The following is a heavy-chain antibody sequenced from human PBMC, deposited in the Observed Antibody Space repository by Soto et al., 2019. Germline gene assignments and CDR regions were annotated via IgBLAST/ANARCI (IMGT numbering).Heavy chain of an antibody. Sequence: SETLSLTCAVYGGSFSGYYWSWFRQPPGKGLEWIGYINHSGSTNYNPSLESRVTISVDTSKNQFSLRLSSVTAADTAVYYCAREVVEPAAMGNHYYYMDVWGKGTTVTVSS. D-gene: IGHD2-2*01. J-gene: IGHJ6*03. CDR1: GGSFSGYY. CDR2: INHSGST. V-gene: IGHV4-34*09. CDR3: AREVVEPAAMGNHYYYMDV.